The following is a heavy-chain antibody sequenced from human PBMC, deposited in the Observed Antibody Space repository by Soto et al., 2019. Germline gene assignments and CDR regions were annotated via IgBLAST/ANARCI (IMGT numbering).Heavy chain of an antibody. V-gene: IGHV4-39*01. CDR2: MNYRGSI. CDR1: GGSISSNSYY. CDR3: ARQGQWLILGYFQD. D-gene: IGHD6-19*01. J-gene: IGHJ1*01. Sequence: QLQLQESGPGLVKPSETLSLTCTVSGGSISSNSYYWAWIRQSPGKCLEWVGTMNYRGSIYYNPSLESRVTISADTSNNQFSLKLSSVTAADTAKYYCARQGQWLILGYFQDWGQGTLGSVSS.